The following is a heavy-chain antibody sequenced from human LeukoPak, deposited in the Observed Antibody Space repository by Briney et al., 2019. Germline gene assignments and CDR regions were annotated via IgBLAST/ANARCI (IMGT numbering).Heavy chain of an antibody. CDR2: ISSNGGST. D-gene: IGHD3-22*01. Sequence: PGGSLRLSCSASGFTFSSYAMHWVRQAPGKGLEYVSAISSNGGSTYYADSVKGRFTISRDNSKNTLYLQMSSLRAEDTAVYYCVKDDADYYDSSGYFLGAFDIWGQGTMVTVSS. V-gene: IGHV3-64D*06. CDR1: GFTFSSYA. CDR3: VKDDADYYDSSGYFLGAFDI. J-gene: IGHJ3*02.